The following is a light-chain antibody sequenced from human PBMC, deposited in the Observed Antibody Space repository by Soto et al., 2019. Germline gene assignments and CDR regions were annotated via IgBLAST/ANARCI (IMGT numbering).Light chain of an antibody. J-gene: IGLJ1*01. CDR3: SSYTSGGNYV. CDR2: DVS. Sequence: QSVLTQPASVSGSPGQSVGLSCTGTSSDVAAYNFVSWYQQHPGKAPKLMVFDVSNRPSGVSNRFSGSKSGNTASLTISGLQAEDEADYYCSSYTSGGNYVFGTGTKVTVL. CDR1: SSDVAAYNF. V-gene: IGLV2-14*01.